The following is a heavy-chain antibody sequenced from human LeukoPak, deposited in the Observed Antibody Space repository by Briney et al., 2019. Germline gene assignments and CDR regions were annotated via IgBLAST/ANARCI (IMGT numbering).Heavy chain of an antibody. CDR2: VYTSGNT. V-gene: IGHV4-4*07. CDR1: GGFISDYY. D-gene: IGHD2-2*01. Sequence: NPSETLSLTCTVSGGFISDYYWTWVRQPAGKGLEWIGRVYTSGNTNYNPSLKSRVTISVDKSKNQFSLKMTSVTVADTAVYYCARGCSSTSCYLHGGNWFAPWGQGTLVTVSS. J-gene: IGHJ5*02. CDR3: ARGCSSTSCYLHGGNWFAP.